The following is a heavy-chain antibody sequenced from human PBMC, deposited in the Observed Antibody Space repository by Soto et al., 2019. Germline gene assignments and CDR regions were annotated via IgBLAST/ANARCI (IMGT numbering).Heavy chain of an antibody. J-gene: IGHJ4*02. CDR2: ISYDGSNK. CDR3: ARVSDYEIFDY. V-gene: IGHV3-30-3*01. CDR1: GFTFSSYA. D-gene: IGHD5-12*01. Sequence: GSLRLSCAASGFTFSSYAMHWVRQAPGKGLEWVAVISYDGSNKYYADSVKGRFTISRDNSKNTLYLQMNSLRAEDTAVYYCARVSDYEIFDYWGQGTLVTVSS.